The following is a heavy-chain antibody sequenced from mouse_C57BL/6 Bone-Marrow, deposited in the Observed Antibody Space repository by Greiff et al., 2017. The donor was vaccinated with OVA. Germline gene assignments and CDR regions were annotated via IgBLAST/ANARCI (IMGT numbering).Heavy chain of an antibody. V-gene: IGHV6-6*01. D-gene: IGHD1-1*02. CDR3: TRPGTNYALDY. Sequence: EVKLMESGGGLVQPGGSMKLSCAASGFTFSDAWMDWVRQSPEKGLEWVAEIRNKANNHATYYAESVKGRFTISRDDSKSSVYLQMNSLRAEDTGIYYCTRPGTNYALDYWGQGTTLTVSS. J-gene: IGHJ2*01. CDR1: GFTFSDAW. CDR2: IRNKANNHAT.